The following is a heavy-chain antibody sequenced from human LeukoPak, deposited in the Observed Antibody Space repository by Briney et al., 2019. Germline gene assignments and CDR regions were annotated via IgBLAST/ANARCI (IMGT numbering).Heavy chain of an antibody. CDR3: ARATFGGSYYAFDI. V-gene: IGHV4-59*01. Sequence: SETLSLTCTASGGSISSYYWSWIRQPPGKGLEWIGYIYYSGSTNYNPSLKSRVTISVDTSKNQFSLKLSSVTAADTAVYYCARATFGGSYYAFDIWGQGTMVTASS. J-gene: IGHJ3*02. CDR1: GGSISSYY. CDR2: IYYSGST. D-gene: IGHD1-26*01.